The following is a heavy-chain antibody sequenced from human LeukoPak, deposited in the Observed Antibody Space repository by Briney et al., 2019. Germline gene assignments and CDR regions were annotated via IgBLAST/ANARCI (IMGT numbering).Heavy chain of an antibody. CDR2: MNPNSGNT. V-gene: IGHV1-8*01. CDR1: GYTFTSYD. CDR3: ARVLGERLVVPAAIASPYYYYMDV. J-gene: IGHJ6*03. D-gene: IGHD2-2*01. Sequence: ASVKVSCKASGYTFTSYDINWVRQATGQGLEWMGWMNPNSGNTGYTQKFQGRVTMTRNTSISTAYMELSSLRSEDTAVYYCARVLGERLVVPAAIASPYYYYMDVWGKGTTVTISS.